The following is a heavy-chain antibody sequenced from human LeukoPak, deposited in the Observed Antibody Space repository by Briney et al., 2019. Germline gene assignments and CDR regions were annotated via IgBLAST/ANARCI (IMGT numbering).Heavy chain of an antibody. CDR3: ARGAVYSSSPEDYYYYCMDV. CDR2: ISSSGSTI. J-gene: IGHJ6*03. V-gene: IGHV3-11*04. CDR1: GFTFSDYY. Sequence: GGSLRLSCAASGFTFSDYYMSWIRQAPGKGLEWVSYISSSGSTIYYADSVKGRFTISRDNAKNSLYLQMNSLRAEDTAVYYCARGAVYSSSPEDYYYYCMDVWGKGTTVTVSS. D-gene: IGHD6-6*01.